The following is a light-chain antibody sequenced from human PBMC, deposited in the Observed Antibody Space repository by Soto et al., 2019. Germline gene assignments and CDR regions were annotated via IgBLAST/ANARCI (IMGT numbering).Light chain of an antibody. CDR2: GAS. V-gene: IGKV3-15*01. Sequence: EIVMTQSPATLSVSPGERATLSCRASQSVSSNLAWYQQKPGQAPRLLIYGASTRAIDVPARFSGSGSGTEFTLTISSLQSEDFAVYYCQQYNNWPETFGQGTKVDIK. CDR3: QQYNNWPET. CDR1: QSVSSN. J-gene: IGKJ1*01.